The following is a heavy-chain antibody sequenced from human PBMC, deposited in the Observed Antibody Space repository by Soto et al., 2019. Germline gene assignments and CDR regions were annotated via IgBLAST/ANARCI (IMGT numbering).Heavy chain of an antibody. D-gene: IGHD5-12*01. J-gene: IGHJ6*03. Sequence: SETLSLTCTVSGGSISSYYWSWIRQPPGKGLEWIGYIYYSGSTNYNPSLKSRVTISVDTSKNQFSLKLSSVTAADTAVYYCARLHRGYSGYDYVPIPYGDYYYYYYMDVWGKGNTVTISS. CDR1: GGSISSYY. CDR2: IYYSGST. V-gene: IGHV4-59*08. CDR3: ARLHRGYSGYDYVPIPYGDYYYYYYMDV.